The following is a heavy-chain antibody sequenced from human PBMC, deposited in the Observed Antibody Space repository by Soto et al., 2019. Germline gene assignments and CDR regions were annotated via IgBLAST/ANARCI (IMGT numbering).Heavy chain of an antibody. CDR1: GYTFTSYG. CDR3: AREDYYYDSSGYYSAYGMDV. CDR2: ISAYNGNT. J-gene: IGHJ6*02. V-gene: IGHV1-18*01. Sequence: EASVKVSCKASGYTFTSYGISWVRQAPGQGLEWMGWISAYNGNTNYAQKLQGRVTMTTDTSTSTAYMELRSLRSDDTAVYYCAREDYYYDSSGYYSAYGMDVWGQGTTVTVSS. D-gene: IGHD3-22*01.